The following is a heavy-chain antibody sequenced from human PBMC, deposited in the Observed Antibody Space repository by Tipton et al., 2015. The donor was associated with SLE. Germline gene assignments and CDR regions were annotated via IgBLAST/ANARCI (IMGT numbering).Heavy chain of an antibody. Sequence: TLSLTCTVSGDSFTRGGYYWCWIRQPPGKGLEWVGTVYYTGNTFYNPSLKSRVTISVDTSKNQFSLDLSSVTAADTAVYYCARDEYRYDATGYHLLGHFDFWGQGTLVTVSS. J-gene: IGHJ4*02. CDR1: GDSFTRGGYY. V-gene: IGHV4-39*07. CDR3: ARDEYRYDATGYHLLGHFDF. CDR2: VYYTGNT. D-gene: IGHD3-22*01.